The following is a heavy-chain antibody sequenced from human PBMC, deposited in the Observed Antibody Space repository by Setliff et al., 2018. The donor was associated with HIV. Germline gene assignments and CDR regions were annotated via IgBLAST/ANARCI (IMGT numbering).Heavy chain of an antibody. D-gene: IGHD7-27*01. Sequence: GGSLRLSCAASGFTFSDYYMSWIRQAPGKGLEWISYISRGGTYVNYADSVKGRFSISRDNSKNSLYLQMISLRAEDTALYYCARQGNWEFDYWGQGTLVTVSS. CDR1: GFTFSDYY. CDR3: ARQGNWEFDY. CDR2: ISRGGTYV. V-gene: IGHV3-11*06. J-gene: IGHJ4*02.